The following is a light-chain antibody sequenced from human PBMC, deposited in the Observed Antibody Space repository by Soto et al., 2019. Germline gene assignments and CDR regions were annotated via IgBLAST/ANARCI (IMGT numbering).Light chain of an antibody. J-gene: IGKJ1*01. CDR2: AAS. V-gene: IGKV1-39*01. CDR1: QSISSY. Sequence: SSLSASVGDRVTITCRASQSISSYLNWYQQKPGKAPKLLIYAASSLQSGVPSRFSGSGSGTDFTLAISSLQPEDFATYYCQQSYSTPRTVGQGTKVDIK. CDR3: QQSYSTPRT.